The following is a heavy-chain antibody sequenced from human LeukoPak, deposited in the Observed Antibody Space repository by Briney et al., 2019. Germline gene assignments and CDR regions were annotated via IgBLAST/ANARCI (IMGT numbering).Heavy chain of an antibody. V-gene: IGHV3-9*01. Sequence: GGSLRLSCAASGFTFDDYAMHWVRQAPGKGLEWVSGISWNSGSIGYADSVKGRFTISRDNAKNSLYLQMNSLRAEDTALYYCAKDIGYGSGSYERYLDYWGQGTLVTVSS. D-gene: IGHD3-10*01. CDR1: GFTFDDYA. CDR3: AKDIGYGSGSYERYLDY. CDR2: ISWNSGSI. J-gene: IGHJ4*02.